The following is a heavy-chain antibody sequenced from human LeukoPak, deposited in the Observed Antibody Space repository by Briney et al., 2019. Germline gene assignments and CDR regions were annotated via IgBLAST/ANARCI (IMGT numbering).Heavy chain of an antibody. Sequence: PSETLSLTCTVSGGSISSHYWSWIRQPPGKGLEWIGYIYYSGSTNYNPSLKSRVTISVDTSKNQFSLKLSSVTAADTAVYYCARAGVTIFGVVTYRRIDPWGQGTLVTVSS. CDR1: GGSISSHY. CDR3: ARAGVTIFGVVTYRRIDP. J-gene: IGHJ5*02. CDR2: IYYSGST. D-gene: IGHD3-3*01. V-gene: IGHV4-59*11.